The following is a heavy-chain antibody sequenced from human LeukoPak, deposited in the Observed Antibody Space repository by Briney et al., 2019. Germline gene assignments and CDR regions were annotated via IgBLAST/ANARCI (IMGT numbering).Heavy chain of an antibody. D-gene: IGHD3-22*01. CDR2: ISSTGSTK. CDR1: GFTFTFSDYY. J-gene: IGHJ3*02. V-gene: IGHV3-11*04. CDR3: VRDRTYYYESRGYYDAFDI. Sequence: PGGSLRLSCAASGFTFTFSDYYMSWIRQAPGKGLEWVSFISSTGSTKYYADSVKGRFTISRDNAKKSVYLQMNSLRVEDTAIYYCVRDRTYYYESRGYYDAFDIWGQGTMVTVSS.